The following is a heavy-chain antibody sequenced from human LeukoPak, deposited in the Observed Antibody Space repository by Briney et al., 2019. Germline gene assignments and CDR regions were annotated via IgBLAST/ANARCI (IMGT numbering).Heavy chain of an antibody. Sequence: SETLSLTCAVYGGSFSGYYWSWIRQPPGKGPEWIGEINHSGSTNYNPSLKSRVTISVDTSKNQFSLKLSSVTAADTAVYYCARSRVGRGMRGAFDIWGQGTMVTVSS. CDR1: GGSFSGYY. J-gene: IGHJ3*02. V-gene: IGHV4-34*01. D-gene: IGHD1-14*01. CDR2: INHSGST. CDR3: ARSRVGRGMRGAFDI.